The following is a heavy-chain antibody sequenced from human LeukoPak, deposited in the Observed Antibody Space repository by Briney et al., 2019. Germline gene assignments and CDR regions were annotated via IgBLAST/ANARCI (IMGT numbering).Heavy chain of an antibody. D-gene: IGHD3-16*01. CDR2: INHDGSQK. V-gene: IGHV3-7*01. J-gene: IGHJ4*02. Sequence: PGGSLRLSCAVSGFIYSDYWMSWVRQAPGKGLEWVAFINHDGSQKSYLDSVEGRFTVSRDNDKNSLSLQMKTLRPEDTAVYYCARVQNFGDYVFDYWGQGTLVTVSS. CDR3: ARVQNFGDYVFDY. CDR1: GFIYSDYW.